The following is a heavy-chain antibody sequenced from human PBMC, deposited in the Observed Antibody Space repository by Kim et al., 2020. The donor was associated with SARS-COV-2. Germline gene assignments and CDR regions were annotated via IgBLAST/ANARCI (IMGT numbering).Heavy chain of an antibody. V-gene: IGHV1-8*02. CDR2: MNPNNGNT. CDR3: TRNSSGHNDNWFDT. J-gene: IGHJ5*02. Sequence: ASVKVSCKASGYTFTSYDINWVRQATGQGLEWMGWMNPNNGNTDYAEKFRGRVTMTREISTSTAYMELSSLTSDDTAVYYCTRNSSGHNDNWFDTSGQGTPFTLSS. D-gene: IGHD6-19*01. CDR1: GYTFTSYD.